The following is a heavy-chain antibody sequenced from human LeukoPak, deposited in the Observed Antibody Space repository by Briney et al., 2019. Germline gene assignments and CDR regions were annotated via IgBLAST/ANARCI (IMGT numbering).Heavy chain of an antibody. CDR1: GGTFSSYA. CDR2: IIPIFGTA. Sequence: SVKVYCKASGGTFSSYAIGWVRQAPGQGLEWMGGIIPIFGTANYAQKFQGRVTITADKSTSTAYMELSSLRSEDTAVYYCARDRGYSGYDPFDYWGQGTLVTVSS. J-gene: IGHJ4*02. D-gene: IGHD5-12*01. CDR3: ARDRGYSGYDPFDY. V-gene: IGHV1-69*06.